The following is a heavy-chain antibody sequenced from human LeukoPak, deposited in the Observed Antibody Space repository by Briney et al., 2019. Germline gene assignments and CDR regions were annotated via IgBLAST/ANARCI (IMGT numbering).Heavy chain of an antibody. D-gene: IGHD5-24*01. CDR3: AKDGKMATISWTNFDY. CDR1: GFTFDDYT. V-gene: IGHV3-43*01. CDR2: ISRDGGNT. Sequence: PGGSLRLSCAASGFTFDDYTMHWVRQAPGKGLEWVSLISRDGGNTYYADSVKGRFTISRDNSKNSLYLQMNSLTIEDTAFYYCAKDGKMATISWTNFDYWGQGTLVTVSS. J-gene: IGHJ4*02.